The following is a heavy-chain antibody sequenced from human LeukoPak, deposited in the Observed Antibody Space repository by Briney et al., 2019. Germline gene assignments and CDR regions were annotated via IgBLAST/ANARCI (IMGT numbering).Heavy chain of an antibody. CDR1: GFIFSDYE. Sequence: GGSLRLSCAASGFIFSDYEMNWVRQAPGKGLEWVSYISSSGSTIYYADSVKSRFTTSRDNAKNSLSLQLSSLRAEDTAVYYCARGHYDILTASYKWTPDYWGQGILVTVSS. V-gene: IGHV3-48*03. J-gene: IGHJ4*02. D-gene: IGHD3-9*01. CDR3: ARGHYDILTASYKWTPDY. CDR2: ISSSGSTI.